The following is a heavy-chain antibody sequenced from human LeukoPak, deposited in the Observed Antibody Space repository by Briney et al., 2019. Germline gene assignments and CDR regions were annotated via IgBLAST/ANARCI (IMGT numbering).Heavy chain of an antibody. V-gene: IGHV1-69*01. CDR3: ASVEVVGATAPEYFQH. J-gene: IGHJ1*01. Sequence: SVKVSCKASGGTFSSYAISWVRQAPGQGLEWMGGIIPIFGTANYAQKFQGRVTITADESTSTAYMELSSLRSEDTAVYYCASVEVVGATAPEYFQHWGQGTLVTVSS. CDR2: IIPIFGTA. CDR1: GGTFSSYA. D-gene: IGHD1-26*01.